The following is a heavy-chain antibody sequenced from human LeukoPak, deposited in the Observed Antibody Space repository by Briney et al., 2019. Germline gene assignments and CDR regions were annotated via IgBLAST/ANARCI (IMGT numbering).Heavy chain of an antibody. Sequence: ASVKVSCKASGYTFTGYYMHWVRQAPGQGLEWMRWINPNSGGTNYAQKFQGWVTMTRDTSINTAYMELSRLRSDDTAVYYCARAMVRGVHAFDIWGQGTMVTVSS. J-gene: IGHJ3*02. V-gene: IGHV1-2*04. CDR2: INPNSGGT. CDR1: GYTFTGYY. CDR3: ARAMVRGVHAFDI. D-gene: IGHD3-10*01.